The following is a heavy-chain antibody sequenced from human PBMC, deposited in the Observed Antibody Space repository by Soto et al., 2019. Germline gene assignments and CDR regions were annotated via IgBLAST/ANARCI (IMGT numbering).Heavy chain of an antibody. V-gene: IGHV4-31*02. J-gene: IGHJ4*02. CDR1: DSSISSGSYY. Sequence: SDTVSLTSIVSDSSISSGSYYWRWNRQHPGKGLEWIGYIYYSGSTYYNPSLKSRVTISVDTSKNQFSLKLSSVTAADTAVYYCARGPEYCSSTSCYSVYFDYWGQGTLVTVSS. CDR2: IYYSGST. D-gene: IGHD2-2*01. CDR3: ARGPEYCSSTSCYSVYFDY.